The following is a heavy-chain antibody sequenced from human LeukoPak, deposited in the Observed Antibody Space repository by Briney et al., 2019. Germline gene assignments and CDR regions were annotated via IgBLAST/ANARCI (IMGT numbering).Heavy chain of an antibody. Sequence: PGGSLRLSCAASGFTFSGSAMHWVRQASGKGLEWVGRIRSKANSYAAAYAASVKGRFTISRDDSKNTAYLQMNSLKTEDTAVYYCTRWTFGAQGLFDYWGQGTLVTVSP. CDR1: GFTFSGSA. CDR2: IRSKANSYAA. D-gene: IGHD3-10*01. V-gene: IGHV3-73*01. CDR3: TRWTFGAQGLFDY. J-gene: IGHJ4*02.